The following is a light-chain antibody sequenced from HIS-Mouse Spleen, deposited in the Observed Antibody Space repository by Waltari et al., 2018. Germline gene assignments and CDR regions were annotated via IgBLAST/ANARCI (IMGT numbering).Light chain of an antibody. CDR2: GAS. CDR3: QQYNNWWT. Sequence: EIVMTQSPATLSVSPGERATLSCRASQSVSSNSAWYQQKPGQAPRPLIYGASTRATGIPARFSGSGSGTEFTLTISSMQSEDFAVYYCQQYNNWWTFGQGTKVEIK. J-gene: IGKJ1*01. V-gene: IGKV3-15*01. CDR1: QSVSSN.